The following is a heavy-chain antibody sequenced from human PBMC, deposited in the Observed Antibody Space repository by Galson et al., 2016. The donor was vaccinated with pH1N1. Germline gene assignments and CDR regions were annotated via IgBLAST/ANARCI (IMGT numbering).Heavy chain of an antibody. V-gene: IGHV3-30*04. CDR3: ARERGNWGLDN. J-gene: IGHJ4*02. CDR1: GFTFGSYA. D-gene: IGHD7-27*01. CDR2: ISYDGRKK. Sequence: SLRLSCAASGFTFGSYAMHRVRQAPGKGLEWVAVISYDGRKKFHGDSVRGRFTISRDNSKNTLYLQMTSLRDEDTSIYCCARERGNWGLDNWGQGTLVTVSS.